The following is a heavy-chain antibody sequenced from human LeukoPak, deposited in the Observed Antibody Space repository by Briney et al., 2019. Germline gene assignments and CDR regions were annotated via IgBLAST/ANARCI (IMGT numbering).Heavy chain of an antibody. D-gene: IGHD2-15*01. J-gene: IGHJ6*04. CDR3: ARGPRTGYCSGGSCYYYYGMDV. Sequence: GGSLRLSCAASGFTFSSYEMNWVRQAPGKGLEWVSYISSSGSTIYYADSVKGRFTISRDNAKNSLYLQMNSLRAEDTAVYYCARGPRTGYCSGGSCYYYYGMDVWGKGTTVTVSS. CDR2: ISSSGSTI. CDR1: GFTFSSYE. V-gene: IGHV3-48*03.